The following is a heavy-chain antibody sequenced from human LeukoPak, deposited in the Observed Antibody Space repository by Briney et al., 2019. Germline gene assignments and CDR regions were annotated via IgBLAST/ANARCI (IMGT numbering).Heavy chain of an antibody. CDR2: ISYIGST. Sequence: SETLSLTCVVSGDSFTGHYWTWIRQSPGKGLEWIGYISYIGSTNYNPSLKSRVTISIDTSKNQFSLKLRSVTAADTAVYYCARDLVTVTKGFDIWGQGTMVSVSS. CDR1: GDSFTGHY. V-gene: IGHV4-59*11. J-gene: IGHJ3*02. CDR3: ARDLVTVTKGFDI. D-gene: IGHD4-17*01.